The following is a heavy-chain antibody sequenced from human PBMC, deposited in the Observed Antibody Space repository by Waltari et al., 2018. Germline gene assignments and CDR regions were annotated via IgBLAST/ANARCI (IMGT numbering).Heavy chain of an antibody. V-gene: IGHV5-51*01. CDR2: IYPGDSDT. CDR1: GYSFTSYW. CDR3: ARHGLAAAGPGTPLWGGEYYFDY. Sequence: EVQLVQSGAEVKKPGESLKIYCKGSGYSFTSYWIGWVRQMPGKGLEWMGIIYPGDSDTRYSPSFQGQVTISADKSISTAYLQWSSLKASDTAMYYCARHGLAAAGPGTPLWGGEYYFDYWGQGTLVTVSS. D-gene: IGHD6-13*01. J-gene: IGHJ4*02.